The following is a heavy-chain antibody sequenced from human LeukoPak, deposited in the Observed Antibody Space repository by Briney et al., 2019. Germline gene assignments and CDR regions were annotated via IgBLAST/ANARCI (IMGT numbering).Heavy chain of an antibody. D-gene: IGHD4-17*01. CDR3: AYGDYPTF. CDR1: GFTFSSYE. V-gene: IGHV3-48*03. CDR2: ISTSSYT. J-gene: IGHJ4*02. Sequence: PGGSLRLSCAASGFTFSSYEMNWVRQAPGKGLEWVSYISTSSYTNYADSVKGRFTISRDNAKNSLYLQMNSLRAEDTAVYYCAYGDYPTFWGQGTLVTVSS.